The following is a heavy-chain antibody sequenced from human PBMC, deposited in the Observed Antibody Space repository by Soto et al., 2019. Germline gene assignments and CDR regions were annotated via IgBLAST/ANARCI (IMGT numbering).Heavy chain of an antibody. CDR1: GGTFSSYT. J-gene: IGHJ4*02. D-gene: IGHD2-21*01. CDR2: IIPILGIA. V-gene: IGHV1-69*08. Sequence: QVQLVQSGAEVKKPGSSVKVSCKASGGTFSSYTISWVRQAPGQGLEWMGRIIPILGIANYAQKFQGRVTXXAXXSTSPAYMELSSLRSEDTAVYYCARDPSAGDSAGYWGQGTLVTVSS. CDR3: ARDPSAGDSAGY.